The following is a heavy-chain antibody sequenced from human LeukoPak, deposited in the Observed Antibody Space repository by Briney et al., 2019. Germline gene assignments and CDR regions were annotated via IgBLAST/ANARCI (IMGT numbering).Heavy chain of an antibody. J-gene: IGHJ6*03. D-gene: IGHD1-1*01. V-gene: IGHV3-13*01. CDR2: IGTASDT. Sequence: GGSLRLSCAASGFTFSSFDMHWVRHPTGQGLEWVSTIGTASDTYYPGSVEGRFTLSRDNAKNFLYLQMNSLTAGDTAVYYCARGPPRGKYYYMDVWGKGTTVTVSS. CDR3: ARGPPRGKYYYMDV. CDR1: GFTFSSFD.